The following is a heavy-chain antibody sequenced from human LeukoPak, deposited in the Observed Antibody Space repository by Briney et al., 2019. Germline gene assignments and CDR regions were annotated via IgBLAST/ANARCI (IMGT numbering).Heavy chain of an antibody. D-gene: IGHD6-13*01. CDR1: GFTFGDYA. CDR2: IRNKAYRGTT. V-gene: IGHV3-49*03. Sequence: GGSLRLSCTTSGFTFGDYAMSWFRQAPGKGLEWVGFIRNKAYRGTTEYAASVKGRFTISRDDSKSIAYLQMSSLRTEDTAVYYCTRDWYMLDYWGQGTLVTVSS. CDR3: TRDWYMLDY. J-gene: IGHJ4*02.